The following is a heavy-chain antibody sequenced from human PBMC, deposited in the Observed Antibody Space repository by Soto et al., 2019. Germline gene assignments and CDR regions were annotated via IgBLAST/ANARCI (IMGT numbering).Heavy chain of an antibody. Sequence: PGGSLRLSCAASGFTFSDYYMSWIRQAPGKGLEWVSYTSSSGNKIYYTDSVKGRFTVSRDNAKTSLYLQMNSLRAEDTAVYYCARGTGELDYWGQGTLVTVSS. CDR2: TSSSGNKI. V-gene: IGHV3-11*01. D-gene: IGHD3-16*01. CDR1: GFTFSDYY. J-gene: IGHJ4*02. CDR3: ARGTGELDY.